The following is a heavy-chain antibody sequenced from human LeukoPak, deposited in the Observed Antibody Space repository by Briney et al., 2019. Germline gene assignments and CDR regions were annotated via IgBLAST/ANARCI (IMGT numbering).Heavy chain of an antibody. V-gene: IGHV1-69*04. J-gene: IGHJ4*02. CDR2: IIPILGIA. CDR1: GGTFSSYA. Sequence: ASVKVSCKASGGTFSSYAISWVRQAPGQGLEWMGRIIPILGIANYAQKFQGRVTITADKSTSTAYMELSSLKASDTAMYYCARPLGGTTQYFDYWGQGTLVTVPS. D-gene: IGHD1-7*01. CDR3: ARPLGGTTQYFDY.